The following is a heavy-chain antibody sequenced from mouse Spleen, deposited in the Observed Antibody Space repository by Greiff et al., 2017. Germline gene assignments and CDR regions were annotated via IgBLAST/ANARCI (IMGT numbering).Heavy chain of an antibody. D-gene: IGHD1-1*01. CDR1: GFTFSDYG. CDR3: ARPPGSSPPSAMDY. Sequence: DVMLVESGGGLVKPGGSLKLSCAASGFTFSDYGMHWVRQAPEKGLEWVAYISSGSSTIYYADTVKGRFTISRDNAKNTLFLQMTSLRSEDTAMYYCARPPGSSPPSAMDYWGQGTSVTVSS. CDR2: ISSGSSTI. J-gene: IGHJ4*01. V-gene: IGHV5-17*01.